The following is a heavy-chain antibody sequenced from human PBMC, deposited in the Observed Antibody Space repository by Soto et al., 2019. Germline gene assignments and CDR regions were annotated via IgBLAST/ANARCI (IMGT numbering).Heavy chain of an antibody. CDR2: IYYSGST. CDR3: ARLAPEVVRGVIMNDYNWFDP. D-gene: IGHD3-10*01. CDR1: GGSISSSSYY. J-gene: IGHJ5*02. V-gene: IGHV4-39*01. Sequence: SETLSLTCTVSGGSISSSSYYWGWIRQPPGKGLEWIGSIYYSGSTYYNPSLKSRVTISVDTSKNQFSLKLSAVTAADTAVYYCARLAPEVVRGVIMNDYNWFDPWGQGTLVTVSS.